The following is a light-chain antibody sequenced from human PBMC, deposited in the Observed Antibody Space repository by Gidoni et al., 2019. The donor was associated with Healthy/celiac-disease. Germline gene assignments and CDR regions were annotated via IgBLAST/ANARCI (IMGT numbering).Light chain of an antibody. J-gene: IGKJ3*01. Sequence: EIVLTQSPATLSLSPGERATLSCRASQGVSSYLAWYQQKPGQAPRRLIYDASNRATGIPARFSGSGPGTDFTLTISSLEPEDFAVYYCQQRSNWPFGPGTKVDIK. CDR2: DAS. CDR1: QGVSSY. CDR3: QQRSNWP. V-gene: IGKV3D-11*01.